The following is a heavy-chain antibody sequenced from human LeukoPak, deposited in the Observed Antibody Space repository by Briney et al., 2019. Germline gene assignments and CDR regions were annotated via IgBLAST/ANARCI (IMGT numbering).Heavy chain of an antibody. CDR1: GYSFTHYW. J-gene: IGHJ5*02. Sequence: GESLKISCKGSGYSFTHYWIGWVRQMPGKGLEWMGIISPADSHTTYSPSFQGQVTISADKSITTAYLQWSSLKASDTAMYYCATHHRDYGGNSGRRWFDPWGQGTLVTVSS. CDR2: ISPADSHT. V-gene: IGHV5-51*01. CDR3: ATHHRDYGGNSGRRWFDP. D-gene: IGHD4-23*01.